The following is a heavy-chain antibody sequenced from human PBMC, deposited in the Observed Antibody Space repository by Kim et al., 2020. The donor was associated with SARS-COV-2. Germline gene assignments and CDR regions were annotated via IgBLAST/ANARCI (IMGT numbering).Heavy chain of an antibody. V-gene: IGHV4-34*01. CDR1: GGSFSGYY. CDR3: ARGANVLLWFRELYYDAFDI. Sequence: SETLSLTCAVYGGSFSGYYWSWIRQPPGKGLEWIGEINHSGSTNYNPSLKSRVTISVDTSKNQFSLKLSSVTAADTAVYYCARGANVLLWFRELYYDAFDIWGQGTMVTVSS. CDR2: INHSGST. D-gene: IGHD3-10*01. J-gene: IGHJ3*02.